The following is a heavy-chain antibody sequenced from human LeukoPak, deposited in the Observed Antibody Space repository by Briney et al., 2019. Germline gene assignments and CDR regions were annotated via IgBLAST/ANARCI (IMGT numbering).Heavy chain of an antibody. Sequence: GGSLRLSCAASGFTLNKHAMSWVRQAPGEGLEWVSAIIDVGDTYYADSVKGRFTISRDYSRNTLYLQMNSLRAEDTAVYYCARAAAGKSYYYGMDVWGQGTTVTVSS. J-gene: IGHJ6*02. CDR1: GFTLNKHA. V-gene: IGHV3-23*01. CDR2: IIDVGDT. CDR3: ARAAAGKSYYYGMDV. D-gene: IGHD6-19*01.